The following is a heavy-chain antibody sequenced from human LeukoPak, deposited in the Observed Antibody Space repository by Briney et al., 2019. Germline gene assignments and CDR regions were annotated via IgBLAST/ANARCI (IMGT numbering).Heavy chain of an antibody. D-gene: IGHD3-3*01. CDR2: MSSSSTHI. CDR3: ASSYEYWSGFNY. V-gene: IGHV3-21*01. J-gene: IGHJ4*02. Sequence: GGSLRLSCAASGFTFSSYSMNWVRQAPGKGLEWVSSMSSSSTHIYYADSVKGRFTISRDNGKNSLYLQMNSLRVEDTAVYYCASSYEYWSGFNYWGQGTPVTVSS. CDR1: GFTFSSYS.